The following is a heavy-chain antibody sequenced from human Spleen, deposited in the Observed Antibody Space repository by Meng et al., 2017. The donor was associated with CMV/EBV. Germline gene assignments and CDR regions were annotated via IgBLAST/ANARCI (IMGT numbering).Heavy chain of an antibody. Sequence: GGSLRLSCAASGFTFSDYAMNWVRQAPGKGLEWVSSISSSGTFIDYADSIKGRFTISRDDAKNTLFLQMNSLRDEDTAVYYCARSGRDFWSAWGLWGQGTLVTVSS. J-gene: IGHJ4*02. CDR2: ISSSGTFI. D-gene: IGHD3-3*01. CDR1: GFTFSDYA. V-gene: IGHV3-21*06. CDR3: ARSGRDFWSAWGL.